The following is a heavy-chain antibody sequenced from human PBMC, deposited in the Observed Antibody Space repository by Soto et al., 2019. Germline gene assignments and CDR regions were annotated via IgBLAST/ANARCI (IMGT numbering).Heavy chain of an antibody. Sequence: GGSLRLSCAASGFTFSSYWMSWVRQAPGKGLEWVANIEQDGSEKYYVDSVKGRFTISRDNAKNSLYLQMNSLRAEDTAVYYCARDRKTAAIVWFDPWGQGTLVTVSS. V-gene: IGHV3-7*01. J-gene: IGHJ5*02. CDR3: ARDRKTAAIVWFDP. CDR1: GFTFSSYW. CDR2: IEQDGSEK. D-gene: IGHD2-2*01.